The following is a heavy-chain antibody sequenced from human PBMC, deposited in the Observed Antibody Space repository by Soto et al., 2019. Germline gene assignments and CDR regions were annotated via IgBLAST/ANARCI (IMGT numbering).Heavy chain of an antibody. D-gene: IGHD3-16*01. Sequence: SVKVSCKASGGTFSSYAISWVRQAPGQGLEWMGGIIPIFGTANYAQKFQGRVTITADESTSTAYMELSSLRSEDTAVYYCASGGEVEAGFYYYYYGMDVWGQGTTVTVSS. V-gene: IGHV1-69*13. CDR1: GGTFSSYA. CDR3: ASGGEVEAGFYYYYYGMDV. J-gene: IGHJ6*02. CDR2: IIPIFGTA.